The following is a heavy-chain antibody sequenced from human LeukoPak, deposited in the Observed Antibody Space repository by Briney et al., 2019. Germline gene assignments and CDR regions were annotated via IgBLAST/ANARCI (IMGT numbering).Heavy chain of an antibody. J-gene: IGHJ4*02. CDR1: GFTFTGYA. V-gene: IGHV3-30*04. D-gene: IGHD6-13*01. Sequence: AGGSLRLSCAASGFTFTGYAMLWVRQAPGKGLEWVAVISYDGSNKYYADSVKGRFTISRDNSKNTLYLQMNSLRAEDTAVYYCAREMAAAPLYWGQGTLVTVSS. CDR2: ISYDGSNK. CDR3: AREMAAAPLY.